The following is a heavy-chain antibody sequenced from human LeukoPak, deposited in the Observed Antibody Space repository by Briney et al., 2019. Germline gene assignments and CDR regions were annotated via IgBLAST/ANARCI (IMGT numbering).Heavy chain of an antibody. CDR2: IYHSGNT. J-gene: IGHJ5*02. V-gene: IGHV4-38-2*02. CDR1: GYSISSGYY. D-gene: IGHD6-13*01. CDR3: ARAGYSSSWDWFDP. Sequence: SETLSLTYSVSGYSISSGYYWGWIRQPPGKGLEWIGSIYHSGNTYYNPSLKSRVTISVDKSKNQFSLKLSSVTAADTAVYYCARAGYSSSWDWFDPWGQGTLVTVSS.